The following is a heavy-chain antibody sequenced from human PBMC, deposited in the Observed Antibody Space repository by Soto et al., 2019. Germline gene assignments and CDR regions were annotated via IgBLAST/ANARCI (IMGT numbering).Heavy chain of an antibody. Sequence: QVQLQESGPGLVKPSQTLSLTCTVSGGSISSGDYYWSWIRQPPGKGLEGIGYIYYSGSTYYNPSLKSRVTISVDTSKNQFSLKLSSVTAADTAVYYCARSIHNYGDYDGVFDYWGQGTLVTVSS. CDR1: GGSISSGDYY. V-gene: IGHV4-30-4*01. CDR2: IYYSGST. D-gene: IGHD4-17*01. J-gene: IGHJ4*02. CDR3: ARSIHNYGDYDGVFDY.